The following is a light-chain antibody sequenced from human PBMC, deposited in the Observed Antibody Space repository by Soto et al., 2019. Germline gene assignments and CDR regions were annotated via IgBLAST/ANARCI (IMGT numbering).Light chain of an antibody. Sequence: EIVLTQSPGTLSVSPGERATLSCRASESVSSNYLGWYQQKPGQAPRLLIYGASSRATGIPDRFSGSGSGTDFTFTIRRLEPEDFAVYYCQQYGTSPWTFGQGTKVEIK. J-gene: IGKJ1*01. CDR3: QQYGTSPWT. V-gene: IGKV3-20*01. CDR2: GAS. CDR1: ESVSSNY.